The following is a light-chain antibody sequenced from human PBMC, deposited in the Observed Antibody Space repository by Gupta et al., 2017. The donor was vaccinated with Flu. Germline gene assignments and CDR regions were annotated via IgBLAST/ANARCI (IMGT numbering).Light chain of an antibody. CDR3: QQTSHFPYT. CDR2: DGS. J-gene: IGKJ2*01. V-gene: IGKV1-5*03. CDR1: QSIGTS. Sequence: DIQMTQSPSTLSASVGDRVTITCRASQSIGTSLAWYQQKPGKAPRLLIYDGSTLHNGVPSKFSGSGFRTEFTLTISSLQPDEFATYYCQQTSHFPYTLGQGTKMEIK.